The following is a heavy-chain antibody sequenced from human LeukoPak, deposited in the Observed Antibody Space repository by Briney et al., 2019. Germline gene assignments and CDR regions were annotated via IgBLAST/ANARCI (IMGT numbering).Heavy chain of an antibody. Sequence: GGSLRLSCAPSGFTFSSYAMHWVRQATGKGLEWVSAIGTAGDTYYPGSVKGRFTISRENAKNSLSLQMNSLRAEDTAVYYCVRQQTPHGNFDYWGQGTLVTVSS. CDR3: VRQQTPHGNFDY. J-gene: IGHJ4*02. D-gene: IGHD1-26*01. CDR1: GFTFSSYA. CDR2: IGTAGDT. V-gene: IGHV3-13*01.